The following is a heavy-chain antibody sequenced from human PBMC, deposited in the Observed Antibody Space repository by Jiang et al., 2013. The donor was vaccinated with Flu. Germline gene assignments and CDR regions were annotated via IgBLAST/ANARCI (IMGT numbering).Heavy chain of an antibody. CDR1: GFTFSSYS. Sequence: GGSLRLSCAASGFTFSSYSMNWVRQAPGKGLEWVSSISSSSSYIYYADSVKGRFTISRDNAKNSPYLQMNSLRAEDTAVYYCAREPRLTYYYDSSGYYFDYWGQGTLVTVSS. CDR3: AREPRLTYYYDSSGYYFDY. CDR2: ISSSSSYI. D-gene: IGHD3-22*01. V-gene: IGHV3-21*01. J-gene: IGHJ4*02.